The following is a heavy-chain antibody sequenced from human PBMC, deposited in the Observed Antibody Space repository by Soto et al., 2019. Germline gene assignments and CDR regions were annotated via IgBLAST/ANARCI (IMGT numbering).Heavy chain of an antibody. Sequence: SETLSLTCTVSGGSISGYYWSWIRQSPGEGLEWIGYMYYSGSTNYNPSLRSRVTISVDTSKKQFSLELRSVTAADTAVYYCARFNGGFYPSWFDPWGQGTLVTVSS. J-gene: IGHJ5*02. CDR1: GGSISGYY. CDR2: MYYSGST. V-gene: IGHV4-59*01. D-gene: IGHD3-16*01. CDR3: ARFNGGFYPSWFDP.